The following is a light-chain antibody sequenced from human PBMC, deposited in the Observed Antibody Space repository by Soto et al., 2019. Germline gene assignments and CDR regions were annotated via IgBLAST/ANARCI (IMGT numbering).Light chain of an antibody. J-gene: IGKJ3*01. CDR1: QSVSSSY. CDR2: GAS. V-gene: IGKV3-20*01. CDR3: QQYGSSPFT. Sequence: DIVLTHSPGTLSLSPGERATLSCRAIQSVSSSYLAWYQQKPGQAPRLLIYGASSRATGIPDRFSGSGSGTDFTLTISRMEPEDFAVYYCQQYGSSPFTFGPGTKVDIK.